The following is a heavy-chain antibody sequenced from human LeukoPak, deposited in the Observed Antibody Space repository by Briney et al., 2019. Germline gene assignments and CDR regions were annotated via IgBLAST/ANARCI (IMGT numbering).Heavy chain of an antibody. Sequence: ASVKVSCKASGYTFTSYYMHWVRQAPGPGLEWMGIINPSGGSTSYAQKFQGRVTMTRDTSTSTVYMELSSLRSEDTAVYYCARDRVTMIVVPRDAFGIWGQGTMVTVSS. J-gene: IGHJ3*02. CDR2: INPSGGST. V-gene: IGHV1-46*01. D-gene: IGHD3-22*01. CDR3: ARDRVTMIVVPRDAFGI. CDR1: GYTFTSYY.